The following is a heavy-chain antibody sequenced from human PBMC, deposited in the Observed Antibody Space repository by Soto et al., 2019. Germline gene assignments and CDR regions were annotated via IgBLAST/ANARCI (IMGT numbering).Heavy chain of an antibody. J-gene: IGHJ4*02. D-gene: IGHD3-16*01. CDR3: VRDVAFDYVN. CDR1: GFSFSSYW. V-gene: IGHV3-7*01. CDR2: IKQDESEK. Sequence: EVQLVESGGGLVQPAGSLRISCTVSGFSFSSYWMSWVRQAPGKGLEWVASIKQDESEKYYVDSVKGRFTISRDNADDSLFLQMNSLSADDTAVYFCVRDVAFDYVNWGQGTLVTVSS.